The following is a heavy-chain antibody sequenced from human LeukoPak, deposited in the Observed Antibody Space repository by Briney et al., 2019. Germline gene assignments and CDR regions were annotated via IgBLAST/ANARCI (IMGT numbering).Heavy chain of an antibody. CDR2: IHYRGDA. CDR3: ARDSKYDSSGHTP. Sequence: SETLSLTCIVSGDSIRADNYYWAWIRQPPGKGLEWIGSIHYRGDAYYGPTLKSRATLSVDTSKNQFSLMVSAVTAADTALYFCARDSKYDSSGHTPWGQGMLVTVSS. CDR1: GDSIRADNYY. V-gene: IGHV4-39*07. J-gene: IGHJ5*02. D-gene: IGHD3-22*01.